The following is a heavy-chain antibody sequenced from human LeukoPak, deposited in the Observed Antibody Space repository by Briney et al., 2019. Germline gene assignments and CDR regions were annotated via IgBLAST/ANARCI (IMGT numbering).Heavy chain of an antibody. J-gene: IGHJ4*02. V-gene: IGHV1-69*05. D-gene: IGHD5-24*01. CDR3: AREEIATIPAYYFDY. CDR1: GGTFSSYA. Sequence: SVKVSCKASGGTFSSYAISWVRQAPGRGLEWMGRIIPIFGTANYAQKFQGRVTITTDESTSTAYMELSSLRSEDTAVYYCAREEIATIPAYYFDYWGQGTLVTVSS. CDR2: IIPIFGTA.